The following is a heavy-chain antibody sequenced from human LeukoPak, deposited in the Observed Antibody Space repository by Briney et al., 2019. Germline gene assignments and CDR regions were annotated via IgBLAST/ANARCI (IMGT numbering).Heavy chain of an antibody. CDR3: ARGRYSSGWYSYYFDY. J-gene: IGHJ4*02. Sequence: PSETLSLTCAVYGGSFSGYYWSWLRQRPGKGLEWIGEINHSGSNNYNPSLKSRVTITVDTSKNQFSLKLSSLTAADTAVYYCARGRYSSGWYSYYFDYWGQGTLVTVSS. D-gene: IGHD6-19*01. V-gene: IGHV4-34*01. CDR1: GGSFSGYY. CDR2: INHSGSN.